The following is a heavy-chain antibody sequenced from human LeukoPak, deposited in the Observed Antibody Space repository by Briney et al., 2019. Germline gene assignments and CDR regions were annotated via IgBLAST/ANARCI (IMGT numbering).Heavy chain of an antibody. CDR1: GYTFTSYG. CDR2: ISAYNGNT. D-gene: IGHD3-22*01. V-gene: IGHV1-18*01. CDR3: PRVPSSGWLLQR. J-gene: IGHJ4*02. Sequence: ASVKVSCKASGYTFTSYGISWVRQAPGQGLEWMGWISAYNGNTNYAQKLQGRVTMTTDTSARTAYMELRSLRSDYTAVYYCPRVPSSGWLLQRWGQGTLVTVSS.